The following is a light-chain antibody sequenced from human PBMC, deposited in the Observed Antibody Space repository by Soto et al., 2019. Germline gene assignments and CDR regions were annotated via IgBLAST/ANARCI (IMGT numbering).Light chain of an antibody. CDR1: QTISSW. V-gene: IGKV1-5*03. CDR3: QHYNSYSET. Sequence: DIQITQAPSSLSASVGDRVNRTWRASQTISSWLAWYQQKPGKAPKLLIYKASTLKSGVPSRFSDSGSGTEFTLTISSLQPDECATDDGQHYNSYSETVGQGTKVDNK. J-gene: IGKJ1*01. CDR2: KAS.